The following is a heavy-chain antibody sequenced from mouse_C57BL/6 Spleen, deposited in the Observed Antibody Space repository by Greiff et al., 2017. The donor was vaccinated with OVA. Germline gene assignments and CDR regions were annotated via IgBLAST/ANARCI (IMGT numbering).Heavy chain of an antibody. Sequence: EVQRVESGGGLVKPGGSLKLSCAASGFTFSSYAMSWVRQTPEKRLEWVATISDGGSYTYYPDNVKGRFTISRDNAKNNLYLQMSHLKSEDTAMYYCVGARRGYYFDYWGQGTTLTVAS. CDR2: ISDGGSYT. CDR1: GFTFSSYA. V-gene: IGHV5-4*01. J-gene: IGHJ2*01. CDR3: VGARRGYYFDY.